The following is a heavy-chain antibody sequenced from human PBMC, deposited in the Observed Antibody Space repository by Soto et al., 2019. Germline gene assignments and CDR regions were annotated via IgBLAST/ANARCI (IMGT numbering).Heavy chain of an antibody. CDR1: GFNVMSYW. V-gene: IGHV3-7*01. D-gene: IGHD3-16*01. Sequence: PGGSLRLSCAVSGFNVMSYWMSWVRQAPGKGLEWVASIKEDGSEIYYLQSVRGRFTISRDSAGNALHLAMNYLSAEDTGVYFCARDIGFDYVNWGQGTLVTVSS. CDR2: IKEDGSEI. CDR3: ARDIGFDYVN. J-gene: IGHJ4*02.